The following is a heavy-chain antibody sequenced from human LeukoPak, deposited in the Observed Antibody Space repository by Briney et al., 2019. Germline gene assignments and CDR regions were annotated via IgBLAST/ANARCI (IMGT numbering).Heavy chain of an antibody. CDR2: IYYSGNT. V-gene: IGHV4-39*07. CDR3: ARVSASGATRRFDY. CDR1: GGSISSSSYY. J-gene: IGHJ4*02. D-gene: IGHD5-12*01. Sequence: SETLSLTCTVSGGSISSSSYYWGWIRQPPGKGLEWIGSIYYSGNTYYNLSLKSRVTISVDTSKNQFSLKLSSVTAADTAAYYCARVSASGATRRFDYWGQGTLVTVSS.